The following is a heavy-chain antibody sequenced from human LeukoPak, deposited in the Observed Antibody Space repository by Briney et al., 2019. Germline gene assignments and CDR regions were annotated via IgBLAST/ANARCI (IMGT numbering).Heavy chain of an antibody. V-gene: IGHV4-39*07. CDR2: IYYSGST. Sequence: PSETLSLTCTVSGGSISSSSYYWGWIRQPPGKGLEWIGSIYYSGSTYYNPSLKSRVTISVDTSKNQFSLKLSSVTAADTAVYYCARVPAIAAARGWFDPWGQGTLVTVSS. J-gene: IGHJ5*02. CDR1: GGSISSSSYY. D-gene: IGHD6-13*01. CDR3: ARVPAIAAARGWFDP.